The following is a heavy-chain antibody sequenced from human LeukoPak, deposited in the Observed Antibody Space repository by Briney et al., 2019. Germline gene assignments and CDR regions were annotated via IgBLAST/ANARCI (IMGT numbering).Heavy chain of an antibody. J-gene: IGHJ4*02. Sequence: GGSLRLSCAASGFTFSSYWMHWVRQAPGKGLVWVSRINSDGSSTSYADSVKGRFTISRDNAKNSLYLQMNSLRAEDTAVYYCARDPDSSGWYDYWGQGTLVTVSS. CDR2: INSDGSST. CDR1: GFTFSSYW. D-gene: IGHD6-19*01. CDR3: ARDPDSSGWYDY. V-gene: IGHV3-74*01.